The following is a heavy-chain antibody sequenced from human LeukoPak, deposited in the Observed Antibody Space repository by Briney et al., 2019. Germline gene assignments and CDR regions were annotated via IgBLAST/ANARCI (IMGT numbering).Heavy chain of an antibody. Sequence: PSETLSLTCAVSGGSISSSNWWSWVRQPPGKGLEWIGEIYHSGSTNYNPSLKSRVTISVDKSKNQFSLKLSSVAAADTAVYYCARSPSRYDILTGYYTRHFDYWGQGTLVTVSS. CDR2: IYHSGST. CDR1: GGSISSSNW. D-gene: IGHD3-9*01. V-gene: IGHV4-4*02. J-gene: IGHJ4*02. CDR3: ARSPSRYDILTGYYTRHFDY.